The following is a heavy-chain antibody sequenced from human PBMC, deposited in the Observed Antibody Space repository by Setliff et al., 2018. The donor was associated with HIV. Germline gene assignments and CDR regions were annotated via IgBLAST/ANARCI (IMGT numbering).Heavy chain of an antibody. D-gene: IGHD3-22*01. Sequence: ASVKVSCKASGDTFTDYYFHWLRQAPGQGLEWMGRINPNSGGTNYAQRFQGRVTMTGNTSISTAYMELSSLRSEDTAVYYCARGGGGYYYVGAVDIWGQGTVVTVSS. CDR2: INPNSGGT. V-gene: IGHV1-2*06. J-gene: IGHJ3*02. CDR3: ARGGGGYYYVGAVDI. CDR1: GDTFTDYY.